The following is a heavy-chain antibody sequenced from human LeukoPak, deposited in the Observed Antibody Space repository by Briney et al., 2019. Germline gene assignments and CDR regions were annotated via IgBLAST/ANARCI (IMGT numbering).Heavy chain of an antibody. CDR3: ARGSKAVAGSNYYYYMDV. CDR2: FYYSGST. D-gene: IGHD6-19*01. J-gene: IGHJ6*03. CDR1: GGSISSYY. V-gene: IGHV4-59*01. Sequence: TSETLSLTCTVSGGSISSYYWSWIRQPPGKGLEWIGYFYYSGSTNYNPSLKSRVTISVDTSKNQFSLKLSSVTAADTAVYYCARGSKAVAGSNYYYYMDVWGKGTTVTVSS.